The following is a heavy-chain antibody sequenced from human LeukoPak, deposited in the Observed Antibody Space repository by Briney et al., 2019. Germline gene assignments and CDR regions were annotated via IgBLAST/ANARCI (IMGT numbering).Heavy chain of an antibody. Sequence: SETLSLTCTVSGGSISSSSYYWGWIRQPPGKGLEWIGSIYYSGSTYYNPSLKSRVTISVDTSKNQFSLKLSSVTAADTAVYYCARRGYYDFWSGYYVWTLIRPFDYWGQGTLVTVSS. CDR2: IYYSGST. J-gene: IGHJ4*02. CDR3: ARRGYYDFWSGYYVWTLIRPFDY. V-gene: IGHV4-39*01. CDR1: GGSISSSSYY. D-gene: IGHD3-3*01.